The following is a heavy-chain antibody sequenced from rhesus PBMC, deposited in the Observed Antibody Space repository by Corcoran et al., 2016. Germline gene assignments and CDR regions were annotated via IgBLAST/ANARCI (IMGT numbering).Heavy chain of an antibody. CDR3: ATHGHFYAEMT. V-gene: IGHV4-81*01. D-gene: IGHD2-39*01. CDR1: GVPISSFY. CDR2: IDNNNGAT. J-gene: IGHJ4*01. Sequence: QVQLQESGPGLVKPSETLSLTCGVSGVPISSFYRAWIRQSPGKGLEWLGYIDNNNGATRYKPSLNRRVAISIDTSKTQFSLRLTSVTAADTAVYYCATHGHFYAEMTWGQGVLVTVSS.